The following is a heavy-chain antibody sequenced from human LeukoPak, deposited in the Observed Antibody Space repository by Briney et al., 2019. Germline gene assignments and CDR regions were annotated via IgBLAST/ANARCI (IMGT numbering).Heavy chain of an antibody. J-gene: IGHJ4*02. CDR3: ARPRSGYRYTFDY. V-gene: IGHV4-4*08. CDR1: AFSISNYY. CDR2: ISTGGST. Sequence: SSETLSLTCAVSAFSISNYYWSWIRQAPGKGLEWIGYISTGGSTNYNPSLKSRVTISLDTSKNRFSLNLNFVTADDTAVYYCARPRSGYRYTFDYWGQGALVTVSS. D-gene: IGHD5-12*01.